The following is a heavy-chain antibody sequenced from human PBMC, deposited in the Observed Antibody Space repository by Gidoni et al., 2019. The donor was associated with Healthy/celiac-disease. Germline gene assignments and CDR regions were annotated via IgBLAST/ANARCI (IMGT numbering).Heavy chain of an antibody. CDR3: ARALGDHAGNAFDI. CDR1: GFTFSSYS. V-gene: IGHV3-48*01. D-gene: IGHD4-17*01. J-gene: IGHJ3*02. CDR2: ISSSSSTI. Sequence: EVQLVESGGGLVQPGGSLILSCAASGFTFSSYSMNWVRKAPGKGLEWVSYISSSSSTIYYADSVKGRFTISRDNAKNSLYLQMNSLRAEDTAVYYCARALGDHAGNAFDIWGQGTMVTVSS.